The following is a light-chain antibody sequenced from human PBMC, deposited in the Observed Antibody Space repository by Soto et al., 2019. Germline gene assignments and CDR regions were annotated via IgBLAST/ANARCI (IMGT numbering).Light chain of an antibody. Sequence: QPVLTQSPSASASLGASVKLTCTLSRGHSSYAIAWHQKQPGKGPRYLMDLNNDGSHTKGDGIPDRFSGSSSGADRFLIISSLQSEDEADYYCQTWGTGFQFFGGGTKLIVL. V-gene: IGLV4-69*01. J-gene: IGLJ2*01. CDR2: LNNDGSH. CDR3: QTWGTGFQF. CDR1: RGHSSYA.